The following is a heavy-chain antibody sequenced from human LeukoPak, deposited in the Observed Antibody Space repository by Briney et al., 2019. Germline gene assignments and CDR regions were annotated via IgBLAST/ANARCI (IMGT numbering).Heavy chain of an antibody. CDR3: ARTFRESYYDFWSGYSTLDY. V-gene: IGHV4-34*01. Sequence: SETLSLTCTVSGGSISSYYWSWIRQPPGKGLEWIGEINHSGSTSYNPSLKSRVTISVDTSKNQFSLKLSSVTAADTAVYYCARTFRESYYDFWSGYSTLDYWGQGTLVTVSS. D-gene: IGHD3-3*01. J-gene: IGHJ4*02. CDR1: GGSISSYY. CDR2: INHSGST.